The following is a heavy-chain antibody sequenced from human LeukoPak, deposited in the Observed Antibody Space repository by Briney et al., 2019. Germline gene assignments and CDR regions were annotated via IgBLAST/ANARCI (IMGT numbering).Heavy chain of an antibody. J-gene: IGHJ3*01. CDR1: GFTFGNSW. D-gene: IGHD1-14*01. CDR2: INADGSTA. V-gene: IGHV3-74*01. Sequence: GGSLRLSCAASGFTFGNSWVHWFRQAPAKGLFWVSLINADGSTATYADSVKGRFTISRDNARNTLSLQMNSLTIEDTAVYYCVVVVEPPDSDGFDVWGQGTMITVSS. CDR3: VVVVEPPDSDGFDV.